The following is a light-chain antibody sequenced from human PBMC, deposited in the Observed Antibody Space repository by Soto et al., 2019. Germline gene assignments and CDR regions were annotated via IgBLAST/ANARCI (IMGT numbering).Light chain of an antibody. CDR3: QQYGRSPHH. CDR2: GAS. J-gene: IGKJ5*01. V-gene: IGKV3-20*01. CDR1: QSVSSSY. Sequence: EIVLTQSPGTLSLSPGERATLSCRASQSVSSSYLAWYQQKPGQAPRLLIYGASSRATGIPDRFSGSGSGTDFTLTISRLEPEDFAVYYCQQYGRSPHHFGQGTRLEIK.